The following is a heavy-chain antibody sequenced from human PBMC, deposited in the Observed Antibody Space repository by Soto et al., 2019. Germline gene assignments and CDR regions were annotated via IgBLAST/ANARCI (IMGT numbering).Heavy chain of an antibody. V-gene: IGHV3-30*18. Sequence: QVQLVESGGGVVQPGRSLRLSYAASGFTFSSYGMHWVRQAPGKGLEWVAIISYDGSNKYYADSVKGRFTISRDNSKNTLYLQMNSLRAEDTAVYYCAKSAIGTTNWFDPWGQGTLVTVSS. CDR2: ISYDGSNK. CDR3: AKSAIGTTNWFDP. D-gene: IGHD1-7*01. CDR1: GFTFSSYG. J-gene: IGHJ5*02.